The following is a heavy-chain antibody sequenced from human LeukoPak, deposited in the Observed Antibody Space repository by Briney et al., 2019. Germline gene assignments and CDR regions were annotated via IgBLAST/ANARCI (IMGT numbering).Heavy chain of an antibody. CDR3: SRGGRCVPEDPRTYYFDS. D-gene: IGHD1/OR15-1a*01. J-gene: IGHJ4*02. CDR2: ITNDSNTV. CDR1: GFTFSDYD. V-gene: IGHV3-69-1*02. Sequence: GESLRLSCSASGFTFSDYDMNWVRQAPGKGLEWLAHITNDSNTVSSADSVQGRFTISIENAKTTLSLQMHSMSPEDTAASYCSRGGRCVPEDPRTYYFDSWGQGSLVTVSS.